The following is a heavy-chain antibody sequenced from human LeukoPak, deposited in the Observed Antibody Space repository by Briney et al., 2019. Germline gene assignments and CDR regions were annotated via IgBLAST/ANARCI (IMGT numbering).Heavy chain of an antibody. CDR3: AKGPGAYYYGSGRFDP. CDR2: ISWNSGSI. V-gene: IGHV3-9*03. CDR1: GFTFDDYA. D-gene: IGHD3-10*01. J-gene: IGHJ5*02. Sequence: GRSPRLSCAASGFTFDDYAMHWVRQAPGKGLEWVSGISWNSGSIGYADSVKGRFTISRDNAKNSLYLQMNSLRAEDMALYYCAKGPGAYYYGSGRFDPWGQGTLVTVSS.